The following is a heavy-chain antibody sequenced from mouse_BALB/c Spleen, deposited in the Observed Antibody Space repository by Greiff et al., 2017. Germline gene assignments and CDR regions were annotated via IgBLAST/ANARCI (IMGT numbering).Heavy chain of an antibody. V-gene: IGHV3-2*02. J-gene: IGHJ2*01. CDR3: ARGTGAYYFDY. Sequence: EVQLVESGPGLVKPSQSLSLTCTVTGYSITSDYAWNWIRQFPGNKLEWMGYISYSGSTSYNPSLKSRISITRDTSKNQFFLQLNSVTTEDTATYYCARGTGAYYFDYWGQGTTLTVSS. CDR2: ISYSGST. CDR1: GYSITSDYA. D-gene: IGHD3-1*01.